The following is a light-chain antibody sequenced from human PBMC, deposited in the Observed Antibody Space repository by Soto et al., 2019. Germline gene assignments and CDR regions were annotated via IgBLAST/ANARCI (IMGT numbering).Light chain of an antibody. Sequence: EIVMTQSPATLSVSPGERATLSCRASQSVSSKLAWYQQKPGQAPRLLIYGASTRATGIPARFSGSGSGTEFTLTISSLQSEDFAVFYCQQYNNWPPVTFGGGTKVEIK. J-gene: IGKJ4*01. V-gene: IGKV3-15*01. CDR2: GAS. CDR1: QSVSSK. CDR3: QQYNNWPPVT.